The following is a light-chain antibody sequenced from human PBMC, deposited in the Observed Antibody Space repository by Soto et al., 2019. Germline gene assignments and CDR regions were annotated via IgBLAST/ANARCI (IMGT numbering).Light chain of an antibody. CDR1: QSLLHSNGYNY. Sequence: DIVMTQSPLSLPVTPGEPASISCRSSQSLLHSNGYNYLDWYLQKPGQSPQLLIYLGSNRASGVPDRVSGSGSGTDFTLKISRLEAADVGVSYCMQALATPFTFGPGTKVDI. CDR3: MQALATPFT. J-gene: IGKJ3*01. V-gene: IGKV2-28*01. CDR2: LGS.